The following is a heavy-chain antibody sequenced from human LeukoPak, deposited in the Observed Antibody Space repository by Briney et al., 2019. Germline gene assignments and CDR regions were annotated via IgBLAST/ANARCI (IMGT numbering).Heavy chain of an antibody. V-gene: IGHV1-3*01. CDR3: ARRGVTTQYSFYAMAV. Sequence: ASVKVSCKASGYTFTSYAVHWVRQAPGQRPEWMVWIDAGSGNTGCSQEFQGRVTITRDTSASTAYMELSSLTSEDTAVYYCARRGVTTQYSFYAMAVWGQGTTVTVSS. J-gene: IGHJ6*02. CDR1: GYTFTSYA. CDR2: IDAGSGNT. D-gene: IGHD2-21*02.